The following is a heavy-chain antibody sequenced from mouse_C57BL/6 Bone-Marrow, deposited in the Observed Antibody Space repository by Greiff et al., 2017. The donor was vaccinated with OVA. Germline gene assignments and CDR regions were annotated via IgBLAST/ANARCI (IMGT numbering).Heavy chain of an antibody. CDR3: ARHVGGECYGSIHWYFDV. V-gene: IGHV1-62-2*01. J-gene: IGHJ1*03. CDR1: GYTFTEYT. CDR2: FYPGSGSI. Sequence: QVQLQQSGAELVKPGASVKLSCKASGYTFTEYTIHWVKQRSGQGLEWIGWFYPGSGSIKYNEKFKDKATLTADKSSSTVYMELSRLTSEDSAVYFCARHVGGECYGSIHWYFDVWGTGTTVTVSS. D-gene: IGHD1-1*01.